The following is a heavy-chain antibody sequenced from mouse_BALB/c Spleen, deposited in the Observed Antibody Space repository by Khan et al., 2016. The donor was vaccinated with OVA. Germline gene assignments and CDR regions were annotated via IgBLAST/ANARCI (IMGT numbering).Heavy chain of an antibody. V-gene: IGHV1-4*01. CDR2: INPSSGYT. CDR1: GYTFTSYT. Sequence: VQLQESGAELARPGASVKMSCKASGYTFTSYTMHWVNQRPGQGLEWIGYINPSSGYTKYNQKFKDKATLTADKSSSTAYIQLSSLTSEDSAVYYCARTHERWGEGTTLTGSS. J-gene: IGHJ2*01. CDR3: ARTHER.